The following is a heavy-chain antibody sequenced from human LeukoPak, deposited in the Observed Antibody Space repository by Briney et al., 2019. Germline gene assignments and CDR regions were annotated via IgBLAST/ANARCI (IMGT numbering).Heavy chain of an antibody. CDR3: ARHPVEGRAHTANWFDP. Sequence: PSETLSLTCTVSGGSISSSSYYWGWIRQPPGKGLEWIGSIYYSGSTYYNPSLKSRVTISVDTSKNQFSLKLSSVTAADTAVYYCARHPVEGRAHTANWFDPWGQGTLVTVST. CDR1: GGSISSSSYY. J-gene: IGHJ5*02. D-gene: IGHD2-2*02. CDR2: IYYSGST. V-gene: IGHV4-39*01.